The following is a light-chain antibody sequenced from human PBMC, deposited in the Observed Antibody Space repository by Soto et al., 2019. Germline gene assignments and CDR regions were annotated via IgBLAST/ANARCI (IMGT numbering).Light chain of an antibody. CDR1: QSVSSSY. J-gene: IGKJ5*01. V-gene: IGKV3D-20*02. CDR2: GAS. CDR3: QQRSNWPPT. Sequence: EIVLTQSPGPLSLSPGERATLSCRASQSVSSSYLAWYQQKPGQAPRLLIYGASSRATGIPDRFSGSGSETDFTLTISSLEPEDFAVYYCQQRSNWPPTFGQGTRLEIK.